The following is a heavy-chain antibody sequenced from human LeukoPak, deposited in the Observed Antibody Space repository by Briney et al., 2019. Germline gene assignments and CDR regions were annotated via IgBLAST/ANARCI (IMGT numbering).Heavy chain of an antibody. CDR3: ARVDGSPDY. CDR2: INLNSGNT. J-gene: IGHJ4*02. V-gene: IGHV1-8*03. D-gene: IGHD2-15*01. Sequence: GASVKVSCKASGYTFTTFDINWVRQATGQGLEWMGWINLNSGNTGYAQKFQGRVTITRDTSTSTVYMELSSLRSEDTAIYYCARVDGSPDYWGQGTLVTVSS. CDR1: GYTFTTFD.